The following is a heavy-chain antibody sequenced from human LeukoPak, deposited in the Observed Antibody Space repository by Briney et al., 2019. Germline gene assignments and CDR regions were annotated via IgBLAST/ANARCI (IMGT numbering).Heavy chain of an antibody. J-gene: IGHJ4*02. CDR2: ISAYNGNT. CDR3: ASGYSGYDYPPFDY. CDR1: GYTFTSYG. D-gene: IGHD5-12*01. V-gene: IGHV1-18*01. Sequence: ASVKVSCKASGYTFTSYGISRVRQAPGQGLEWMGWISAYNGNTNHAQKLQGRVTMTTDTSTSTAYMELRSLRSDDTAVYYCASGYSGYDYPPFDYWGQGTLVTVSS.